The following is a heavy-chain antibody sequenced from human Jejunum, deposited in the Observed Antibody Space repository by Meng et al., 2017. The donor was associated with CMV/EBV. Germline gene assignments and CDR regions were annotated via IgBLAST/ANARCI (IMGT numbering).Heavy chain of an antibody. J-gene: IGHJ4*02. D-gene: IGHD1/OR15-1a*01. V-gene: IGHV1-2*02. CDR1: FIVYY. CDR3: AKSRNNWSNGFYFDQ. CDR2: INPYSGSP. Sequence: FIVYYLHWMRPAPGEGLEWMGWINPYSGSPIYAQKFQGRVTLTSDTSVSTAYMELSDLRSDDTAVYYCAKSRNNWSNGFYFDQWGWGTLVTVSS.